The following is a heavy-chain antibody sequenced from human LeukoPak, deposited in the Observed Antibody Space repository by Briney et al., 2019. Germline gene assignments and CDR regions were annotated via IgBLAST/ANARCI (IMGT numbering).Heavy chain of an antibody. Sequence: SETLSLTCTVSGYSISTGYYWGWIRQPPGKGLEWIGIVYHSGSTYYNPSLKSRVTISVDTSKNQFSLKLSSVTAADTAVYYCARVIPSLYYYGSGSLGQRYYYYMDVWGKGTTVTVSS. J-gene: IGHJ6*03. D-gene: IGHD3-10*01. CDR3: ARVIPSLYYYGSGSLGQRYYYYMDV. V-gene: IGHV4-38-2*02. CDR1: GYSISTGYY. CDR2: VYHSGST.